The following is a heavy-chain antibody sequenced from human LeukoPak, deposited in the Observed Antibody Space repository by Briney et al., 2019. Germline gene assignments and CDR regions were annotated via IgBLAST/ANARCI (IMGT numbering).Heavy chain of an antibody. CDR3: ARYDSSGYYPTGAAFDI. J-gene: IGHJ3*02. CDR2: TYYSGSI. CDR1: GYSISSSNW. D-gene: IGHD3-22*01. V-gene: IGHV4-28*05. Sequence: SETLSLTCAVSGYSISSSNWWGWIRQPPGKGLEWIGYTYYSGSIYYNPSLKSRVTMSVDTSKSQFSLKLSSVTAVDTAVYYCARYDSSGYYPTGAAFDIWGQGTMVTVSS.